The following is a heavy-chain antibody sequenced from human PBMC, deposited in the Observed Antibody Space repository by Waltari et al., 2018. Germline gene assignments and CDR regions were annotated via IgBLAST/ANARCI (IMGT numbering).Heavy chain of an antibody. D-gene: IGHD2-15*01. J-gene: IGHJ5*02. CDR3: ARPVVAATLSWFDP. CDR1: GGSISSSSYS. V-gene: IGHV4-39*07. Sequence: QLQLQESGPGLVKPSETLSLTCTVSGGSISSSSYSWGWIRQPPGKGLEWIGSIYYSGSTYYNPSLKSRVTISVDTSKNQFSLKLSSVTAADTAVYYCARPVVAATLSWFDPWGQGTLVTVSS. CDR2: IYYSGST.